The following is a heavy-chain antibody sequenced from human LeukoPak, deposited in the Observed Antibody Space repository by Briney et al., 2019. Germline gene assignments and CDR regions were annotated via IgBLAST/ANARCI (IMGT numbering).Heavy chain of an antibody. D-gene: IGHD2-2*01. CDR3: ARDRTRYCSSTSCYLDAFDI. V-gene: IGHV4-61*02. CDR2: IYTSGST. Sequence: NPSETLSLTCTVSGGSISSGSYDWSWIRQPAGRGLEWIGRIYTSGSTNYNPSLKSRVTISVDTSKNQFSLKLSSVTAAYTAVYYCARDRTRYCSSTSCYLDAFDIWGQGTMVTVSS. J-gene: IGHJ3*02. CDR1: GGSISSGSYD.